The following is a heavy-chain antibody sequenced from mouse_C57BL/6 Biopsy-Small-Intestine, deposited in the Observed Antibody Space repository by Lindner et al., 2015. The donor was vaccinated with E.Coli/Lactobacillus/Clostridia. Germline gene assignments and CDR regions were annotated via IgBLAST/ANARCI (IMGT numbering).Heavy chain of an antibody. Sequence: SVKVSCKASGGTFSSYAISWVRQAPGQGLEWMGGIIPIFGTANYAQKFQGRVTITADESTSIAYMELTSLRSEDTAVYYCAGGWAAMAFDYWGQGTLVTVS. J-gene: IGHJ3*01. D-gene: IGHD6-1*01. CDR1: GGTFSSYA. CDR3: AGGWAAMAFDY. V-gene: IGHV1-81*01. CDR2: IIPIFGTA.